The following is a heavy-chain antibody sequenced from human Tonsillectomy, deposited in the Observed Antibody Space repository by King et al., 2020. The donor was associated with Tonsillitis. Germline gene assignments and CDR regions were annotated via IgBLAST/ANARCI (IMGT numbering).Heavy chain of an antibody. V-gene: IGHV3-21*01. CDR2: ISSSSSYI. Sequence: VQLVESGGGLVKPGGSLRLSCAASGFTFSSYSMNWVRQAPGKGLEWVSSISSSSSYIYYADSVKGRFTISRDNAKNSLYLQMNSLRAEDTAVYYCARDQEGGYYYDSSGYPDYWCQGTLVTVSS. J-gene: IGHJ4*02. CDR1: GFTFSSYS. D-gene: IGHD3-22*01. CDR3: ARDQEGGYYYDSSGYPDY.